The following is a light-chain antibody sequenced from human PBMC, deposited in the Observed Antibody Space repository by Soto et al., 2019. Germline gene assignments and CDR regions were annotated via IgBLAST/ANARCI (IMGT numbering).Light chain of an antibody. V-gene: IGLV2-11*01. CDR3: RPYAGSYSRV. Sequence: QSVLTQPRSVSGSPGQSVTISCTGTSSDVGYYNYVSWYQQYPGQAPKLIIYDVSKRPSGVPDRFSGSKSGNTASLTISGVQVEGDGDYYCRPYAGSYSRVFRGGTKLTVL. CDR2: DVS. J-gene: IGLJ3*02. CDR1: SSDVGYYNY.